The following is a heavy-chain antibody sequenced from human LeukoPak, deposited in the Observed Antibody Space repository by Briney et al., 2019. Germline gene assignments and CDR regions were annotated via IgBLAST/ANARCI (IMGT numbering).Heavy chain of an antibody. CDR1: GGSISSGSYY. D-gene: IGHD3-3*01. J-gene: IGHJ4*02. CDR2: IYTSGST. CDR3: ARGQGFLEWLPHFDY. Sequence: SQTLSLTCTVSGGSISSGSYYWSWIRQPAGEGLEWIGRIYTSGSTNYNPSLKSRVTISVDTSKNQFSLKLSSVTAADTAVYYCARGQGFLEWLPHFDYWGQGTLVTVSS. V-gene: IGHV4-61*02.